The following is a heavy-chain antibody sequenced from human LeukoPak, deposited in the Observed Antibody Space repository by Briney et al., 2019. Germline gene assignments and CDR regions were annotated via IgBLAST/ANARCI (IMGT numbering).Heavy chain of an antibody. Sequence: GGSLRLSCAASGFTFSRYSMNWVRQAPGKGLEWVSSISSSSSYIYYADSVKGRFTISRDNAKNSLYLQMNSLRAEDTAVYYCASRTLGYCSGGSCYSGAQFDPWGQGTLVTVSS. V-gene: IGHV3-21*01. CDR3: ASRTLGYCSGGSCYSGAQFDP. D-gene: IGHD2-15*01. CDR2: ISSSSSYI. J-gene: IGHJ5*02. CDR1: GFTFSRYS.